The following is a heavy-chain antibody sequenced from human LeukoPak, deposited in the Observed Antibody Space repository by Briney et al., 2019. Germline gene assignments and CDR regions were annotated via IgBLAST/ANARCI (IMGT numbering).Heavy chain of an antibody. J-gene: IGHJ4*02. CDR3: IASSVIAPTP. CDR1: GFTFSDFY. V-gene: IGHV3-11*01. CDR2: INSNSGNTT. D-gene: IGHD2-15*01. Sequence: PGGTLRLSCAASGFTFSDFYMGWIRQAPGKGLEWISYINSNSGNTTYYADSVKGRITISRYNTKNLLNLQMNSLRAEDTALHYCIASSVIAPTPWGQGTLVTVSS.